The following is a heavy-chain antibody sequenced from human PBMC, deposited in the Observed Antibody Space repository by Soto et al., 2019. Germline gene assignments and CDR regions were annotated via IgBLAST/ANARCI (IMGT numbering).Heavy chain of an antibody. V-gene: IGHV1-8*01. Sequence: ASVKVSCKASGYTFTSYDINWVRQATGQGLEWMGRMNPNSGNTGYAQKFQGRVTMTRNTSISTAYMELSSLRSEDTAVYYCANFWSGYPRPGYYGMDVWGQGTTVTVSS. CDR3: ANFWSGYPRPGYYGMDV. CDR2: MNPNSGNT. CDR1: GYTFTSYD. J-gene: IGHJ6*02. D-gene: IGHD3-3*01.